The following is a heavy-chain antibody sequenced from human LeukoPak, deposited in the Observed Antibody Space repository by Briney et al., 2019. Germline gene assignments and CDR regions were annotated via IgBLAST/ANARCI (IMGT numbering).Heavy chain of an antibody. J-gene: IGHJ3*02. CDR2: INHSGST. V-gene: IGHV4-34*01. CDR1: GGSFSGYY. Sequence: PSETLSLTCAVYGGSFSGYYWSWIRQPPGKGLEWIGEINHSGSTNYNPSLKSRVTISVDTSKNQFSLKLSSVTAADTAVYYCARLGYGGRPRYSSGIKLGLVRAFDIWGQGTMVTVSS. CDR3: ARLGYGGRPRYSSGIKLGLVRAFDI. D-gene: IGHD2-15*01.